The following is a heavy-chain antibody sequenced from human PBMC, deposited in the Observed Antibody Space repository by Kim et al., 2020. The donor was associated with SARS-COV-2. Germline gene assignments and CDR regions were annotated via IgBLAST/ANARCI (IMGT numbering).Heavy chain of an antibody. D-gene: IGHD3-3*01. CDR3: ARANYDFWSGYSTYYYYYYGMDV. Sequence: SETLSLTCTVSGGSISSSSYYWGWIRQPPGKGLEWIGSIYYSGSTYYNPSLKSRVTISVDTSKNQFSLKLSSVTAADTAVYYCARANYDFWSGYSTYYYYYYGMDVWGQGTTVTVSS. J-gene: IGHJ6*02. V-gene: IGHV4-39*01. CDR1: GGSISSSSYY. CDR2: IYYSGST.